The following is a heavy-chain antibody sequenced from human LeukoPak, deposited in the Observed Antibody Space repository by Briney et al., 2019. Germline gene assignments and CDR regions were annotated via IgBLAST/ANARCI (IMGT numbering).Heavy chain of an antibody. V-gene: IGHV1-46*01. CDR1: GYTFTSYY. CDR3: ARAGDSSTSEYYYYMDV. CDR2: INPSGGST. D-gene: IGHD6-19*01. J-gene: IGHJ6*03. Sequence: ASVKVSCKASGYTFTSYYMHWVRQAPGQGLEWMGIINPSGGSTSYAQKFQGRVTMTRDMSTSTVYMELSSLRSEDTAVYYCARAGDSSTSEYYYYMDVWGKGTTVTVSS.